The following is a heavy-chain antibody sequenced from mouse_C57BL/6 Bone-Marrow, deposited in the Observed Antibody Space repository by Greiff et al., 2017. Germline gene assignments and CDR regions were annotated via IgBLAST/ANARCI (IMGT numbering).Heavy chain of an antibody. CDR2: IDPSDSYT. J-gene: IGHJ3*01. CDR1: GYTFTSYW. D-gene: IGHD1-1*01. V-gene: IGHV1-69*01. CDR3: AREGGYCGSSLAY. Sequence: VQLQQPGAELVMPGASVKLSCKASGYTFTSYWMHWVKQRPGQGLEWIGEIDPSDSYTNYNQKFKGKATLTVDKSSSTAYMQLSSLTSEDSAVYSCAREGGYCGSSLAYGGRGTLVTVSA.